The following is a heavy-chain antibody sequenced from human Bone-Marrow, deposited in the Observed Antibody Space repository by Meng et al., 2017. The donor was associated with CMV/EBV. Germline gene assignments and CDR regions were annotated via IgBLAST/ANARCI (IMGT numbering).Heavy chain of an antibody. CDR2: IRYDGSNK. CDR1: GFTFSSYG. D-gene: IGHD6-13*01. Sequence: GGSLRLSCAASGFTFSSYGMPWVRQAPGKGLEWVAFIRYDGSNKYYADSVKGRFTISRDNSKNTLYLQMNSLRAEDTAVYYCARDVAAAPGGYYYYGMDVWGQGTTVTVSS. V-gene: IGHV3-30*02. J-gene: IGHJ6*02. CDR3: ARDVAAAPGGYYYYGMDV.